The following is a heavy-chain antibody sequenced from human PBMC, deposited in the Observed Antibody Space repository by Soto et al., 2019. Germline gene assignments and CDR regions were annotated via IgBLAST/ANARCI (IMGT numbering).Heavy chain of an antibody. Sequence: PGPSVRGSCKASGYTFTSYGISWVRQAPGQGLEWMGWISAYNGNTNYAQKLQGRVTMTTDTSTSTAYMELRSLRSDDTAVYYCARNSYYYDSNGYPNPPGAFAIWGQGTMVTVSS. CDR2: ISAYNGNT. V-gene: IGHV1-18*04. J-gene: IGHJ3*02. CDR1: GYTFTSYG. D-gene: IGHD3-22*01. CDR3: ARNSYYYDSNGYPNPPGAFAI.